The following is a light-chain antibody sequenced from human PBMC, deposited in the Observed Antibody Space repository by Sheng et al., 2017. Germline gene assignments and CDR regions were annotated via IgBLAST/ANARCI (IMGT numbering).Light chain of an antibody. J-gene: IGKJ1*01. V-gene: IGKV3-20*01. Sequence: EIVLTQSPDTLSLSPGESATLSCRASQTVSGTYLAWYQQKPGQAPRLLIYGASDRATDIPDRFSGSGSGTDFTLAISRLEPEDFAVYYCQQYATSPWTFGPGTRVDFK. CDR1: QTVSGTY. CDR2: GAS. CDR3: QQYATSPWT.